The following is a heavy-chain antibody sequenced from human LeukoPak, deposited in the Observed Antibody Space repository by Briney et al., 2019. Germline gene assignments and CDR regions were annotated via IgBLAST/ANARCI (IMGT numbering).Heavy chain of an antibody. D-gene: IGHD2-2*01. CDR1: GFTFSDYY. J-gene: IGHJ4*02. CDR2: ISSSGSTI. Sequence: PGGSLRLSCAASGFTFSDYYMSWIRQAPGKGLEWVSYISSSGSTIYYADSVKGRFTISRDNAKNSLYLQMNSLRAEDTAEYHCATGRSCTTCYLPDYWGQGTLVTVSS. V-gene: IGHV3-11*04. CDR3: ATGRSCTTCYLPDY.